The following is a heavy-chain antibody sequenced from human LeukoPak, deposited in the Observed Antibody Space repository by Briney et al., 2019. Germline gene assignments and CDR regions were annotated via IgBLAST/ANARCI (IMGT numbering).Heavy chain of an antibody. V-gene: IGHV3-7*05. J-gene: IGHJ4*02. CDR3: ARDSQALCVYSVDY. D-gene: IGHD3-22*01. CDR1: AFTFSNYW. Sequence: PGGSLRLSCAASAFTFSNYWMSWVRQAPGKGLEWVANINQDGSERHYVDSVKGRFTISRDNAKNSMYLQMNSLRADDTAVYYCARDSQALCVYSVDYWGQGTLVTVSS. CDR2: INQDGSER.